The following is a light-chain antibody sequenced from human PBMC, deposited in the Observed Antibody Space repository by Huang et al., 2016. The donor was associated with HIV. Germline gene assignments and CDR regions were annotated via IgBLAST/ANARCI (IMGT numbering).Light chain of an antibody. J-gene: IGKJ5*01. Sequence: EIVLTQSPGTLSLSPGERATLSCRASQTISSSYVACYQQKLGQAPRLLIYGASSRATGVPDRFSGSGSGTDFILTISRLEPEDFAIYYCQQYGNTITFGQGTRLEIK. CDR2: GAS. CDR3: QQYGNTIT. CDR1: QTISSSY. V-gene: IGKV3-20*01.